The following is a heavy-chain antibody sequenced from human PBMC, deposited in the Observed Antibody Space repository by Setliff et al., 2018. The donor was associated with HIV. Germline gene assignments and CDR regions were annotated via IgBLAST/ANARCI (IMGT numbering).Heavy chain of an antibody. J-gene: IGHJ4*02. D-gene: IGHD2-8*01. CDR1: DGSISSGYFY. CDR3: ARSNTSKSLDY. Sequence: SETLSLTCTVSDGSISSGYFYWSWIRQHPEKGLEWIGHIYYSGATSYNPSLQSRVTLSIDLSKNKFSLNMNSVTAADTAVYYCARSNTSKSLDYWGQGTLVTVSS. V-gene: IGHV4-31*03. CDR2: IYYSGAT.